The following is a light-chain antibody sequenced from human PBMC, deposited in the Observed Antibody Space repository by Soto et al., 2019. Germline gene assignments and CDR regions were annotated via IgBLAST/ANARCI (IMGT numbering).Light chain of an antibody. Sequence: QSALSQPASVSGSPGQSITKPCTGSRSDVDNYNVVSWFHLHSGKAPKVVIFEGAKGPSGASNRFSGSRSGKTASLTISGLQAEGQDDYYCAAWDDSLNAVVFGGGTKLTVL. CDR1: RSDVDNYNV. CDR3: AAWDDSLNAVV. V-gene: IGLV2-23*01. J-gene: IGLJ3*02. CDR2: EGA.